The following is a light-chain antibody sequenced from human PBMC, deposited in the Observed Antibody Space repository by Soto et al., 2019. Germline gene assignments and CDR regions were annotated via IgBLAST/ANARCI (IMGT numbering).Light chain of an antibody. J-gene: IGKJ3*01. V-gene: IGKV3-15*01. CDR2: DTS. CDR1: QSVSSS. CDR3: QQYDNWPSFN. Sequence: EIVMTQSPATLSVSPGERTTLSCRASQSVSSSLAWYQQKPGQPPRLLIHDTSTRATGIPDRFSGSGSGTEFTLTISSLQSEDSAVYYCQQYDNWPSFNFGPGTKVDNK.